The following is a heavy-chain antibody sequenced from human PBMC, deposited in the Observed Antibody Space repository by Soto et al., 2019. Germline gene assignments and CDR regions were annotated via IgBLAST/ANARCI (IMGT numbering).Heavy chain of an antibody. Sequence: QVQLQESGPGLVKPSETLSLTCTVSGGSISSYYWTWIRQPPGKGLEWIGFIYNSGSTHYNPSLRSRVTISVATSKNQFSPKLRSVTAADTAVYYCASTGYHYGAGSYPLDYWGQGTLVTVSS. V-gene: IGHV4-59*08. J-gene: IGHJ4*02. CDR2: IYNSGST. CDR1: GGSISSYY. D-gene: IGHD3-10*01. CDR3: ASTGYHYGAGSYPLDY.